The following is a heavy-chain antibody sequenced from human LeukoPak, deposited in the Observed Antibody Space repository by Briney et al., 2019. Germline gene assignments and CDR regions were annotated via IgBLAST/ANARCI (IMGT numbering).Heavy chain of an antibody. J-gene: IGHJ5*02. CDR1: GFTFSSYW. Sequence: GGSLRLSCAASGFTFSSYWMSWVRQAPGKGLEWVANIKQDGSEKYYVDSVKGRFTISRDNSKNTLYLQMNSLRAEDTAVYYCAKDRLITFGGVIVNWFDPWGQGTLVTVSS. V-gene: IGHV3-7*03. CDR3: AKDRLITFGGVIVNWFDP. CDR2: IKQDGSEK. D-gene: IGHD3-16*02.